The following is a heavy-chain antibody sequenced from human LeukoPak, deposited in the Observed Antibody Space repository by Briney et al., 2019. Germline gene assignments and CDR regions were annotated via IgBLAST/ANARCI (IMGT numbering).Heavy chain of an antibody. Sequence: ASVKVSCKASGYTFTNYDMNWVRQATEQGLEWMGWMSPNSGNTGYAQKFQGRVTMTRDTSITTAYMELTNLRSEDTATYYCVRAPPNWGFNFWGQGTLVTVSS. CDR3: VRAPPNWGFNF. J-gene: IGHJ5*01. D-gene: IGHD1-1*01. V-gene: IGHV1-8*01. CDR1: GYTFTNYD. CDR2: MSPNSGNT.